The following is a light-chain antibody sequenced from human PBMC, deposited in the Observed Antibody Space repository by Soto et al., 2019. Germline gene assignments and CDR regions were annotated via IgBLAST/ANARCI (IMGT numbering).Light chain of an antibody. CDR1: SSDVGGYEY. V-gene: IGLV2-14*01. CDR3: SSYTSSSTYV. Sequence: QSALTQPASVSGSPGQSIAISCTGTSSDVGGYEYVSWYQQHPDKAPKIMIYDVSNRPSGVSNRFSGSKSGNTASLTISGLQAEDEADYYCSSYTSSSTYVFGTGTK. CDR2: DVS. J-gene: IGLJ1*01.